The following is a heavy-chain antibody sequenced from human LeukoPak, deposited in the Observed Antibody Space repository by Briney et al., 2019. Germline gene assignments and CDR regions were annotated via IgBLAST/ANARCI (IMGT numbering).Heavy chain of an antibody. CDR2: IWYDGNNK. Sequence: PGRSLRLSCAASGFTFSGYGMHGVRQAPGKGLEWVAVIWYDGNNKYYADSVKGRFTISRDNSKNTLHLQMNSLRAEDTAVYYCARNHGYSFDSCGQGTLVTVSS. D-gene: IGHD3-10*01. CDR3: ARNHGYSFDS. CDR1: GFTFSGYG. J-gene: IGHJ4*02. V-gene: IGHV3-33*01.